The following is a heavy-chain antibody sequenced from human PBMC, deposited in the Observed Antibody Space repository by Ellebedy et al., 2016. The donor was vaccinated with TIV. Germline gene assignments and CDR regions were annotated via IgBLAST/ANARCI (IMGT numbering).Heavy chain of an antibody. CDR1: GGSFSGYY. J-gene: IGHJ6*03. D-gene: IGHD2-2*01. CDR2: IYYSGST. CDR3: ARFVPVQKKCSSTSCYRSLYYYYMDV. V-gene: IGHV4-34*01. Sequence: SETLSLTXAVYGGSFSGYYWSWIRQPPGKGLEWIGSIYYSGSTYYNPSLKSRVTISVDTSKNQFSLKLSSVTAADTAVYYCARFVPVQKKCSSTSCYRSLYYYYMDVWGKGTTVTVSS.